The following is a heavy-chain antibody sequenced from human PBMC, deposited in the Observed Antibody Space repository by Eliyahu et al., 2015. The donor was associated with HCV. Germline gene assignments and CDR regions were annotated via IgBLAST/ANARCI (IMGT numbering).Heavy chain of an antibody. CDR3: ARGYGDYGLGIHYFDY. Sequence: QVQLQQWGVGLLKPSETLSLTCAVSGGSFSGYYWSWIRQPPGKGLEWIGENYIIGETPNNTPLKSRATISVDTSKNQFSLKLSSVTAADTAVYYCARGYGDYGLGIHYFDYWGQGTLVIASS. V-gene: IGHV4-34*04. CDR2: YIIGET. J-gene: IGHJ4*02. D-gene: IGHD4-17*01. CDR1: GGSFSGYY.